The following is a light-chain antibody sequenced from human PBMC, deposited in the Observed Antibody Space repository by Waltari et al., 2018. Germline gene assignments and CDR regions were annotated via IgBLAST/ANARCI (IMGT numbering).Light chain of an antibody. Sequence: SSELTQDPAVSVGLGQTVRITCQGASLRNSYASWYQQKSGQAPILVLFGKNKRPSGIPDRFSGYNSETTTSLTITGAQAEDEADYYCSSRDSSASHVLFAGGTKLTVL. CDR3: SSRDSSASHVL. J-gene: IGLJ2*01. V-gene: IGLV3-19*01. CDR1: SLRNSY. CDR2: GKN.